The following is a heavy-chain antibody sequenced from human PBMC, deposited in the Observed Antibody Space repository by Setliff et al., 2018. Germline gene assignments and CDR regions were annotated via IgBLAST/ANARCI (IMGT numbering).Heavy chain of an antibody. CDR3: AKLRYYYDSSGYYYRFDYFYHYMDV. J-gene: IGHJ6*03. CDR1: GFTFSSYA. CDR2: ISDSGGST. D-gene: IGHD3-22*01. Sequence: GGSLRLSCAGSGFTFSSYAMSWVRQAPGKGLEWVSTISDSGGSTYYADSVKGRFTISRDSSKNTLYLQMNSLRAEDTAVYYCAKLRYYYDSSGYYYRFDYFYHYMDVWGKGTTVTVSS. V-gene: IGHV3-23*01.